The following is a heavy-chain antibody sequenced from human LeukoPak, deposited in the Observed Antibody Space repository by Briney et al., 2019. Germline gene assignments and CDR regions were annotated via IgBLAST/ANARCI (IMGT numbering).Heavy chain of an antibody. V-gene: IGHV3-20*04. J-gene: IGHJ5*02. CDR1: RFMFDDYG. D-gene: IGHD1-26*01. Sequence: GGSLRLSCTASRFMFDDYGMSWVRQAPGKGLEWVSDINWNGSTSGYADSVKGRFTISRDNGKNSLYLQMTSLRAENTAFYYCVRGVSGSYGHWFDPWGQGTLVTVSS. CDR2: INWNGSTS. CDR3: VRGVSGSYGHWFDP.